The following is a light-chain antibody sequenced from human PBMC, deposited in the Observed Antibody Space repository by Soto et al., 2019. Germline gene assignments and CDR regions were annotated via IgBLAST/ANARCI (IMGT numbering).Light chain of an antibody. J-gene: IGLJ1*01. V-gene: IGLV2-14*01. CDR3: SSYTCRSTPCV. CDR1: SSDIGGFNY. CDR2: EVT. Sequence: QSALTQPASVSGSPGQSITISCTGTSSDIGGFNYVSWYRQHPDKAPKLIIYEVTNRPSGVSNRFSGSKSGNTASLTISGLQAEDEADYYCSSYTCRSTPCVFGTGTKLTVL.